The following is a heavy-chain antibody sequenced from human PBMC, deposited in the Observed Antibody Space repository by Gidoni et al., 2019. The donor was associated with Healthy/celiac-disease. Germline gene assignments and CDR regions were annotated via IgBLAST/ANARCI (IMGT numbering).Heavy chain of an antibody. CDR2: ISYDGSNK. CDR1: GFTFSSYG. V-gene: IGHV3-30*18. CDR3: AKDGYDSSGYYPPHHDY. D-gene: IGHD3-22*01. J-gene: IGHJ4*02. Sequence: QVQLVESGGGVVKPGRSLRLSCAASGFTFSSYGMHWVRQAPGKGLALVAVISYDGSNKYYADSVKGRFTISRDNSKNTLYLQMNSLRAEDTAVYYCAKDGYDSSGYYPPHHDYWGQGTLVTVSS.